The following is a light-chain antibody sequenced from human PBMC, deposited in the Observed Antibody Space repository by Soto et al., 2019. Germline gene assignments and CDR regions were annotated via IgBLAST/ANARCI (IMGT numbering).Light chain of an antibody. Sequence: EIVMTQFPATLSESPGERVTLSCRASQSVSTNVAWYQQKPGQAPRLLIYGASSRATGIPDRFSGSGSGTDFTLTISRLEPEDFAVYYCQQFGSSPITFGQGTRLEIK. J-gene: IGKJ5*01. CDR1: QSVSTN. V-gene: IGKV3-20*01. CDR3: QQFGSSPIT. CDR2: GAS.